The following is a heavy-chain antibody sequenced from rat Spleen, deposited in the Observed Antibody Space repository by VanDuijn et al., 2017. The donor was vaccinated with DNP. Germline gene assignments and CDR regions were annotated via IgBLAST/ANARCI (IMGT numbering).Heavy chain of an antibody. CDR1: GFTFSDYA. D-gene: IGHD1-12*03. J-gene: IGHJ4*01. V-gene: IGHV5-17*01. CDR3: AREGDYYDGYGDALDA. CDR2: IGYDGGST. Sequence: EVQLVESGGGLVQPGRSLKLSCAASGFTFSDYAMAWVRQAPKKGLEWVATIGYDGGSTYYGDSVRGRFTISRDNAKSTLYLQMNSLRSEDTATYYCAREGDYYDGYGDALDAWGQGTSVTVSS.